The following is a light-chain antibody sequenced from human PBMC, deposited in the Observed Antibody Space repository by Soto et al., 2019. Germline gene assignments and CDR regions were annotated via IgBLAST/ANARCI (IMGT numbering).Light chain of an antibody. CDR2: DAS. CDR1: QSISSW. J-gene: IGKJ4*01. CDR3: QQYNSYPLT. Sequence: DIQMTQSPSTLSASVGYRVTITCRASQSISSWLAWYQQKPGKAPKLLIYDASSLARGAPSRFSGRGSGKELTLTISSLQPDDFATDYCQQYNSYPLTFGGGTKVDIK. V-gene: IGKV1-5*01.